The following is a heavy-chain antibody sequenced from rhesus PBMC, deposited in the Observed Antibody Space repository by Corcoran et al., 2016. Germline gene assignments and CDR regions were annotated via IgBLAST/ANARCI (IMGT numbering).Heavy chain of an antibody. CDR2: IAGRGNGV. J-gene: IGHJ4*01. V-gene: IGHV4-106*01. CDR3: ARGPYYTVGTSMVY. Sequence: QVQLQESGPGLVKPSETLSLTCTVSGASVSETYSWSWVPQPPGKGLEWIGYIAGRGNGVEYDPSLESRVTISKDTSMNQISLKLNSVTAADTAVYFCARGPYYTVGTSMVYWGQGVQVIVSS. CDR1: GASVSETYS. D-gene: IGHD1-44*01.